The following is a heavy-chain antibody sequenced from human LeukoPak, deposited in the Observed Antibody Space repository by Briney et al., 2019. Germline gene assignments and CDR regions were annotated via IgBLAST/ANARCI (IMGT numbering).Heavy chain of an antibody. D-gene: IGHD6-19*01. CDR3: AGGQMFTSGGFES. V-gene: IGHV3-53*01. CDR2: LYTGGDT. Sequence: GGSLRLSCAASGFSVSDKYMSWVRQAPGKGLEWVSVLYTGGDTFYADSVKGRFTISRDNFKNTVSLQMNSLRPDDTALYFCAGGQMFTSGGFESWGQGALITVSS. J-gene: IGHJ4*02. CDR1: GFSVSDKY.